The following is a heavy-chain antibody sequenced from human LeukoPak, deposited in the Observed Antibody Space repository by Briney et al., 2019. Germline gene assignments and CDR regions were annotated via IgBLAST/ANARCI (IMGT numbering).Heavy chain of an antibody. Sequence: GGSLRLSCVASGFTFSSYGMHWVRQAPGKGLEWVALMRYDGSNKYYADSVKGRFTISRDNSQNTLYLQMNSLRAEDTTMYYCAKDPRDYYGSGSPYYFDYWGQGTLVTVSS. V-gene: IGHV3-30*02. D-gene: IGHD3-10*01. CDR1: GFTFSSYG. CDR3: AKDPRDYYGSGSPYYFDY. CDR2: MRYDGSNK. J-gene: IGHJ4*02.